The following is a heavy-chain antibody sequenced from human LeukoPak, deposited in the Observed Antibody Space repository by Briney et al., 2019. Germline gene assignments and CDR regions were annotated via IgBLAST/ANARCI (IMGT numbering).Heavy chain of an antibody. CDR3: ARVAFSGSYGTGHAFDI. Sequence: PSETLSLTCTVSGGSISSGGYYWSWIRQHPGKGLEWIGYIYYSGSTYYNSSLKSRVTISVDTSKNQFSLKLSSVTAADTAVYYCARVAFSGSYGTGHAFDIWGQGTMVTVSS. V-gene: IGHV4-31*03. D-gene: IGHD1-26*01. J-gene: IGHJ3*02. CDR2: IYYSGST. CDR1: GGSISSGGYY.